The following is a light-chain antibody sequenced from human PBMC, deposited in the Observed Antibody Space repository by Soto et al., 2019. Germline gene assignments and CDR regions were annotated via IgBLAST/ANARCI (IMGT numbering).Light chain of an antibody. V-gene: IGKV1-9*01. Sequence: IQLTQSPSSLSASVGDRVTITCRASQGISSYFAWYQQKPGKAPKVLIYAASTLQNGVPPRFSGSGSGTDFTLTISSLQPEYFATYYCQQLNAYRYTFGQGTQLEIK. CDR2: AAS. CDR1: QGISSY. CDR3: QQLNAYRYT. J-gene: IGKJ2*01.